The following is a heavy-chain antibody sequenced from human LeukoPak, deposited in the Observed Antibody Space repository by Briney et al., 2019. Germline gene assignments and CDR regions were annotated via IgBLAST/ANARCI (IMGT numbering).Heavy chain of an antibody. D-gene: IGHD3-22*01. Sequence: PSETLSLTCTVSGGSISSYYWSWIRQPAGKGLEWIGRIYTSGSTNYNPSLKSRVTMSVDTSKNQFSLKLSSVTAADTAVYYCARDRYYYDSSGYYYFDYWGQGTLVTVSP. CDR1: GGSISSYY. CDR3: ARDRYYYDSSGYYYFDY. J-gene: IGHJ4*02. V-gene: IGHV4-4*07. CDR2: IYTSGST.